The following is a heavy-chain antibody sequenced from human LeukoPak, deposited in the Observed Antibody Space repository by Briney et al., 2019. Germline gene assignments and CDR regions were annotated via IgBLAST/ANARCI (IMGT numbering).Heavy chain of an antibody. CDR3: AKAGYYYDSSGPRNWFDP. CDR1: GFTFSSYW. V-gene: IGHV3-7*03. CDR2: IKQDGSEK. J-gene: IGHJ5*02. D-gene: IGHD3-22*01. Sequence: GGSLRLSCAASGFTFSSYWMSWVRQAPGKGLEWVANIKQDGSEKYYVDSVKGRFTISRDNSKNTLYLQMNSLRAEDTAVYYCAKAGYYYDSSGPRNWFDPWGQGTLVTVSS.